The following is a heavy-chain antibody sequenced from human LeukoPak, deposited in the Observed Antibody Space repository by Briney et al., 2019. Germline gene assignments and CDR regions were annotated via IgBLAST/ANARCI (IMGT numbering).Heavy chain of an antibody. V-gene: IGHV4-4*07. CDR3: ACNYDFWSGYTP. CDR2: IYTSGNA. J-gene: IGHJ5*02. Sequence: SETLSLTCTVSGGSISSYYWSWIRQPAGKGLEWVGRIYTSGNANYNPSLNSRVTMSVDTSKNQFSLKLSSVTAAGTAVYYCACNYDFWSGYTPWGQGTLVTVSS. CDR1: GGSISSYY. D-gene: IGHD3-3*01.